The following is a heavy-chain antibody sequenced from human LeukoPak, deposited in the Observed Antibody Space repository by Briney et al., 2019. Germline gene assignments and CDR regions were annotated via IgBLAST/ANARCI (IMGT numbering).Heavy chain of an antibody. D-gene: IGHD2-2*01. CDR2: ISGSSSTI. J-gene: IGHJ4*02. CDR3: ANLDCSSTSCSDY. CDR1: GFTFSSYG. V-gene: IGHV3-48*01. Sequence: GGSLRLSCAASGFTFSSYGMNWVRQAPGKGLEWVSYISGSSSTIYYADSVKGRFTISRDDAKNSLYLQMNSLRAEDTAAYYCANLDCSSTSCSDYWGQGTLVTVSS.